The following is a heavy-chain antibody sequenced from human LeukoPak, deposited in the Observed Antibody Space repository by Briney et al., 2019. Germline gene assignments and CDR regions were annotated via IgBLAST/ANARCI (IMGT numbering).Heavy chain of an antibody. Sequence: PGGSLRLSCAASGFTFSNAWMSWVRQAPGKGLEWVGRIKSKTDGGTTDYAAPVKGRFTISRDDSKNTLYLQMNSLKTEDTAVYYCARVVRDQAAAGTFTAFDIWGQGTMVTVSS. J-gene: IGHJ3*02. D-gene: IGHD6-13*01. V-gene: IGHV3-15*01. CDR2: IKSKTDGGTT. CDR1: GFTFSNAW. CDR3: ARVVRDQAAAGTFTAFDI.